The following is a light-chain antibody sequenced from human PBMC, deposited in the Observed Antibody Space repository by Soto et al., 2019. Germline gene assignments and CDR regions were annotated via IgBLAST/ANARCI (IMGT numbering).Light chain of an antibody. CDR3: QQTNLFPYP. Sequence: DVPMTPSPSSVSASVGDRVTFTCRASQGISSWLAWYQQKPGKAPKLLIYAASTLQGAVPSRFSGRGSGTDFILTISSLQPEDFATFYCQQTNLFPYPFGQGTKLEIK. J-gene: IGKJ2*01. CDR1: QGISSW. V-gene: IGKV1D-12*01. CDR2: AAS.